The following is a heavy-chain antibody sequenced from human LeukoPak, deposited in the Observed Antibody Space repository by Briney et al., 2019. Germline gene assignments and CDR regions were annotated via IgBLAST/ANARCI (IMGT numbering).Heavy chain of an antibody. Sequence: ASVKVSCKASGYSFTSHYMHWVRQAPGQGLEWMGVINPRGMSTIYAEKFQGRIIMTRDMSTTTDYMELSSLKSDDTAVYYCARDNSIHERGWWFDPWGQGTLVTVSS. CDR2: INPRGMST. D-gene: IGHD4-23*01. CDR3: ARDNSIHERGWWFDP. CDR1: GYSFTSHY. J-gene: IGHJ5*02. V-gene: IGHV1-46*01.